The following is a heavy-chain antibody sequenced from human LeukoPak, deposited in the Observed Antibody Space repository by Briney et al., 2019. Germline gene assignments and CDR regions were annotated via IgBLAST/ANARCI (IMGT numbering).Heavy chain of an antibody. CDR1: GYSFTNYD. V-gene: IGHV1-8*02. CDR3: ARDSSGYWSPFDY. J-gene: IGHJ4*02. CDR2: MNPKSGDT. D-gene: IGHD3-22*01. Sequence: GASVKVSCKASGYSFTNYDINWVRQATGQGLEWMGWMNPKSGDTGYAQKFQGRVTMTRDTSISTAYMELSRLRSDDTAVYYCARDSSGYWSPFDYWGQGTLVTVSS.